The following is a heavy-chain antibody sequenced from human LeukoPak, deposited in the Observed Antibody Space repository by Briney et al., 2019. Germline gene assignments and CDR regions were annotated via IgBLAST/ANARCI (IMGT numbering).Heavy chain of an antibody. D-gene: IGHD6-13*01. CDR3: ARDEGGSSSPFFDY. CDR2: IYYSGST. Sequence: PSETLSLTCTVSGGSISSSSYYWGWIRQPPGKGLEWIGSIYYSGSTYYNPSLKSRVTISVDRSKNQFSLKLSSVTAADTAVYYCARDEGGSSSPFFDYWGQGTLVTVSS. CDR1: GGSISSSSYY. J-gene: IGHJ4*02. V-gene: IGHV4-39*07.